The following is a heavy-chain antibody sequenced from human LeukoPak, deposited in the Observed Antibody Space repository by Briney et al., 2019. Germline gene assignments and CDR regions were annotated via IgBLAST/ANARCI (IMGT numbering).Heavy chain of an antibody. V-gene: IGHV1-8*01. CDR2: MNPNSGNT. CDR3: ARDMVATTAFDY. Sequence: ASVKVSCKASGYTFTSYDINWVRQATGQGLEWMGWMNPNSGNTGYAQKFQGRVTMTRNTSISTAYMELSSLRSEDTAVYYCARDMVATTAFDYWGQGTLVTVSS. D-gene: IGHD5-12*01. CDR1: GYTFTSYD. J-gene: IGHJ4*02.